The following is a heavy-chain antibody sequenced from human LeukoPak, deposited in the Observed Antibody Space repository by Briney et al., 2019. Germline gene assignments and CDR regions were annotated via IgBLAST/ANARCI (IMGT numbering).Heavy chain of an antibody. J-gene: IGHJ5*02. V-gene: IGHV4-61*02. Sequence: SETLSLTCTISGGSISSGSYYWSWIRQPAGKGLEWIGRIYTSGSTNYNPSLKSRVTISVDTSKNQFSLKLSSVTAADTAVYYCAREMNDFYNWFDPWGQGTLVTVSS. CDR2: IYTSGST. CDR1: GGSISSGSYY. CDR3: AREMNDFYNWFDP. D-gene: IGHD3-3*01.